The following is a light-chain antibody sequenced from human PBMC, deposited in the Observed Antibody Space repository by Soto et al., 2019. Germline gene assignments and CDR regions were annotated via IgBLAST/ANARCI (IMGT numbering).Light chain of an antibody. CDR2: DVS. J-gene: IGLJ2*01. CDR1: SSDVGGYNY. CDR3: CSYAGSYVV. V-gene: IGLV2-11*01. Sequence: QSALTQPRSVSGSPGQSVTISCTGTSSDVGGYNYVSWYQHHPGKAPKLMIYDVSKRPSGVPDRFSGSKSGNTASLTISGLQAEDEADYYCCSYAGSYVVFGGGTEVTVL.